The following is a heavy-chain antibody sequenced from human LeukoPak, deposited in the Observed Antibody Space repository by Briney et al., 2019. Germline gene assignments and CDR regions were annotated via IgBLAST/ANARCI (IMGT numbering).Heavy chain of an antibody. V-gene: IGHV3-23*01. CDR2: ISGSGGST. CDR3: ARAIAVRPYFQH. J-gene: IGHJ1*01. CDR1: GFTLSSYA. Sequence: GSLRLSCAASGFTLSSYAMSWVRQAPGKGLEWVSAISGSGGSTYYADSVKGRFTISRDNSKNTLYLQMNSLRAEDTAVYYCARAIAVRPYFQHWGQGPLVTVSS. D-gene: IGHD6-19*01.